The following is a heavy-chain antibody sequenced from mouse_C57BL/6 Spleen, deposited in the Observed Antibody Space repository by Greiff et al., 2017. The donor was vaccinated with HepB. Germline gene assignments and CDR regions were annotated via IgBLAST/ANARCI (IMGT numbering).Heavy chain of an antibody. D-gene: IGHD1-1*01. CDR3: ARDYYGSSYDRFAY. CDR1: GYTFTSYW. Sequence: VQLQQPGAELVRPGSSVKLSCKASGYTFTSYWMHWVKQRPIQGLEWIGNIDPSDSETHYNQKFKDKATLTVDKSSSTAYMQLSSLTSEDSAVYYCARDYYGSSYDRFAYWGQGTLVTVSA. V-gene: IGHV1-52*01. CDR2: IDPSDSET. J-gene: IGHJ3*01.